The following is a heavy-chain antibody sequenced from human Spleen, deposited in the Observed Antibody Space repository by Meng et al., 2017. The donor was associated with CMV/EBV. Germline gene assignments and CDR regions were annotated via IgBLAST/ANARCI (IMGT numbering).Heavy chain of an antibody. J-gene: IGHJ4*02. CDR2: IKSKTDGGTT. CDR3: TVVVAATAPDY. D-gene: IGHD2-15*01. V-gene: IGHV3-15*01. Sequence: AASGVTFSNAWMSWVRQAPGKGLEWVGRIKSKTDGGTTDYAAPVKGRFTISRDDSKNTLDLQMNSLKTEDTAVYYCTVVVAATAPDYWGQGTLVTVSS. CDR1: GVTFSNAW.